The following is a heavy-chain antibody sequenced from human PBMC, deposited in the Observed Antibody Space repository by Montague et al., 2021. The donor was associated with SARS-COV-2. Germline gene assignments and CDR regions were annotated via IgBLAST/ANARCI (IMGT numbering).Heavy chain of an antibody. CDR3: ARVVGAYYGMDV. CDR2: IWYDGSNK. J-gene: IGHJ6*02. CDR1: GFTFSSYG. Sequence: SLRLSCAASGFTFSSYGMHWVRQAPGKGLEWVAVIWYDGSNKYYADSVKGRFTISRDNSKNTLYLQMNSLRAEDTAVYYCARVVGAYYGMDVWGQGTMVTVS. V-gene: IGHV3-33*01. D-gene: IGHD1-26*01.